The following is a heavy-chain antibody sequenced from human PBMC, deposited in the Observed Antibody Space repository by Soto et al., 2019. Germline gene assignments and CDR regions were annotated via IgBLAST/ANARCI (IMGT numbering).Heavy chain of an antibody. D-gene: IGHD6-13*01. Sequence: SETQSLTSAFYGGYFSCYYWILIRPHQGKGLEWIGEINHSGSTNYNPSLKSRVTISVDTSKNQFSLKLSSVTAADTAVYYCARGLVAAAILYNWFDPWGQGTLVTVSS. J-gene: IGHJ5*02. CDR3: ARGLVAAAILYNWFDP. CDR2: INHSGST. V-gene: IGHV4-34*01. CDR1: GGYFSCYY.